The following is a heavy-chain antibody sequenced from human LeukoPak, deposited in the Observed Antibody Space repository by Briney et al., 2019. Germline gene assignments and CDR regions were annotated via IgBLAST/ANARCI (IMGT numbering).Heavy chain of an antibody. CDR1: GGSISSGGYS. CDR2: IYHSGST. V-gene: IGHV4-30-2*01. D-gene: IGHD2-8*01. J-gene: IGHJ5*02. Sequence: SQTLSLTCAVSGGSISSGGYSWSWIRQPPGKGLEWIGYIYHSGSTNYNPSLKSRVTISVDTSKNQFSLKLSSVTAADTAVYYCARGFSLTNGDWFDPWGQGTLVTVSS. CDR3: ARGFSLTNGDWFDP.